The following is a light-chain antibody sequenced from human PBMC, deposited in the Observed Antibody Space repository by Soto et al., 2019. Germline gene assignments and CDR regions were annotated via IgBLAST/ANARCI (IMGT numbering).Light chain of an antibody. Sequence: QSVLTQPASVSGSPGQSITFSCTGSSDDIGNFNLVSWYQQYPGKAPKLILYEVNKRPLGVSDRFSGSKFGNTASLTISGLQAEDEADYHCCSYAGSRWVFGGGTKLTVL. V-gene: IGLV2-23*02. CDR3: CSYAGSRWV. CDR2: EVN. J-gene: IGLJ3*02. CDR1: SDDIGNFNL.